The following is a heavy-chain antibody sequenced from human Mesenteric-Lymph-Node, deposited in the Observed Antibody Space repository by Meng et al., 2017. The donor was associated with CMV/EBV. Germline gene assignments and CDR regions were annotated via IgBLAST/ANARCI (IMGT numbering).Heavy chain of an antibody. Sequence: GESLKISCVASGFTLNPYTINWVRQAPGKGLEWVSSISGSSAYILYADSVKGRFTISRDNANNSVYLQMNSLRAEDTAVYYCARDLRGPRDYWGQGMLVTVSS. V-gene: IGHV3-21*01. CDR3: ARDLRGPRDY. CDR2: ISGSSAYI. J-gene: IGHJ4*02. CDR1: GFTLNPYT.